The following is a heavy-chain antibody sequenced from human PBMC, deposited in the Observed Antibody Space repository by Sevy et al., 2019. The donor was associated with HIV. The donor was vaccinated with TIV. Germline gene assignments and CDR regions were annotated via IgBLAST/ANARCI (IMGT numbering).Heavy chain of an antibody. Sequence: SETLSLTCTVSGGSISSSSYYWGWIRQPPGKGLEWIGSIYYSGSTYYNPSLKSRVTISVDTSKNQFSLNLSSVTAADTAVYYCASHIPGWDSSGYYYDDAFDIWGQGTMVTVSS. CDR2: IYYSGST. D-gene: IGHD3-22*01. V-gene: IGHV4-39*01. CDR1: GGSISSSSYY. J-gene: IGHJ3*02. CDR3: ASHIPGWDSSGYYYDDAFDI.